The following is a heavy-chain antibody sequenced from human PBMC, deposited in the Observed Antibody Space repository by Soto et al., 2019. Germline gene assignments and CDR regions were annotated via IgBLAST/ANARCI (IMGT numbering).Heavy chain of an antibody. CDR1: GYTFVDYA. V-gene: IGHV3-9*01. J-gene: IGHJ4*02. D-gene: IGHD2-2*01. Sequence: VQLVESGGGLVQPGRSLRLSCAASGYTFVDYAIHWVRQAPGKGLEWVSGISWNGVKIGYADSVKGRFTISRDNAKNSVYLQMNSLRAEDTALYYCAKDRSSAAYYFDYWGRGTLVTVSS. CDR2: ISWNGVKI. CDR3: AKDRSSAAYYFDY.